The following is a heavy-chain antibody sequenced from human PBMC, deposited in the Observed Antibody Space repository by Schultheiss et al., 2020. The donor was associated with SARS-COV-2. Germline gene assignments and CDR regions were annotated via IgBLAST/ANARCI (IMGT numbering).Heavy chain of an antibody. J-gene: IGHJ6*02. CDR3: ARAALGTRYNYYGMDV. Sequence: GGSLRLSCAASGFSVSSNYMTWVRQAPGKGLEWVSLISWDGGSTYYADSVKGRFTVSRDNAKNSLFLQMNSLRDEDTALYYCARAALGTRYNYYGMDVWGQGTTVTVAS. V-gene: IGHV3-53*01. D-gene: IGHD6-13*01. CDR2: ISWDGGST. CDR1: GFSVSSNY.